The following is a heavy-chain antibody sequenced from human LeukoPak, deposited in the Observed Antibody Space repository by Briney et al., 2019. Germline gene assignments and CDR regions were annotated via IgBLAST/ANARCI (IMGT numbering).Heavy chain of an antibody. J-gene: IGHJ4*02. Sequence: GGSLGLSCAASGFTFSSYSMNWVRQAPAKGLEWVSSISSSSNYIYYADSVKGRFTISRDNAKNSLYLQMNSLRAEDTAVYYCARVYSSGWQFDYWGQGTLVTVSS. CDR3: ARVYSSGWQFDY. CDR2: ISSSSNYI. D-gene: IGHD6-19*01. CDR1: GFTFSSYS. V-gene: IGHV3-21*01.